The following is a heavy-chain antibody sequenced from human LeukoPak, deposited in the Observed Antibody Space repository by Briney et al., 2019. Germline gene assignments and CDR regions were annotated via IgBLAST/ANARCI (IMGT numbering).Heavy chain of an antibody. Sequence: GGSLRLSCAASGFTFDDYAMHWVRQAPGKGLEWVSGISWNSGSIGYADSVKGRFTISRDNAKNSLYLQMNSLRAEDTALYYCAKDRALYSSTLDYWGQGTLVTVSS. CDR1: GFTFDDYA. D-gene: IGHD6-13*01. CDR2: ISWNSGSI. V-gene: IGHV3-9*01. CDR3: AKDRALYSSTLDY. J-gene: IGHJ4*02.